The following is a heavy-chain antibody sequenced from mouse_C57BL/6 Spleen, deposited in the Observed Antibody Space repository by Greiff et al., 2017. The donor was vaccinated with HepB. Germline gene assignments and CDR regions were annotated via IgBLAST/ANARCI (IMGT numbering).Heavy chain of an antibody. V-gene: IGHV1-26*01. Sequence: EVQLQQSGPELVKPGASVKISCKASGYTFTDYYMNWVKQSHGKSLEWIGDINPNNGGTSYNQKFKGKATLTVDKSSSTAYMELRSLTSEDSAVYYCARFVVKGYYAMDYWGQGTSVTVSS. CDR2: INPNNGGT. J-gene: IGHJ4*01. D-gene: IGHD2-13*01. CDR1: GYTFTDYY. CDR3: ARFVVKGYYAMDY.